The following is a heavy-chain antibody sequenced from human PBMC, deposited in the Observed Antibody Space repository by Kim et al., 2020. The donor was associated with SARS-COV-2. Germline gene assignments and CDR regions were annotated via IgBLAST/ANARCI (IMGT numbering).Heavy chain of an antibody. D-gene: IGHD3-16*01. CDR1: GGSISSYY. V-gene: IGHV4-59*01. J-gene: IGHJ6*02. CDR2: IYYSGST. CDR3: ARDRVEMATGFGGDKKYYYNYYGMDV. Sequence: SETLSLTCTVSGGSISSYYWSWIRQPPGKGLEWIGYIYYSGSTNYNPSLKSRVTISVDTSKNQFSLKLSSVTAADTAVYYCARDRVEMATGFGGDKKYYYNYYGMDVWGQGTTVTVSS.